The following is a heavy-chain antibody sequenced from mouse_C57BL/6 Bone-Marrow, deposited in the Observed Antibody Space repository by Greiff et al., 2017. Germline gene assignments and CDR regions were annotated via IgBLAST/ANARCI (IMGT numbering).Heavy chain of an antibody. CDR1: GYSFTSYY. CDR2: IYPGGGNT. V-gene: IGHV1-66*01. CDR3: ARSFLFAY. J-gene: IGHJ3*01. Sequence: VQLVESGPELVKPGASVKISCKASGYSFTSYYIHWVKQRPGQGLEWIGWIYPGGGNTKYNEKFKGKATLTADTSSSTAYMQLSSLTSEDSAVYYCARSFLFAYWGQGTLVTVSA.